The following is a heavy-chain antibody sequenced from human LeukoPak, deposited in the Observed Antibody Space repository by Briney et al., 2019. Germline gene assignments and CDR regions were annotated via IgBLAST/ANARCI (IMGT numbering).Heavy chain of an antibody. CDR3: ARDETFCTGGTCYTRGYFAF. D-gene: IGHD2-15*01. CDR1: GFTFSNYW. CDR2: IKEDGSDK. J-gene: IGHJ4*02. V-gene: IGHV3-7*01. Sequence: GGSLRLPCAASGFTFSNYWMSWVRQAPGKGLEWVANIKEDGSDKYYVDSLMGRFTISRDNAKNSLYLQMSGLRAEDTALYYCARDETFCTGGTCYTRGYFAFWGQGTLLIVSS.